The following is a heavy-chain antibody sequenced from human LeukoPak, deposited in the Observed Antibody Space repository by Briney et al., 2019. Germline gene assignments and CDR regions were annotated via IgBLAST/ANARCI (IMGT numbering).Heavy chain of an antibody. CDR3: ASSIAAGADYYYGMDV. CDR1: GGPISSYC. CDR2: IYYSGST. D-gene: IGHD6-13*01. V-gene: IGHV4-59*08. Sequence: KPSETLSLTCTVSGGPISSYCWSWIQQPPGKGLEWIGYIYYSGSTNYNPSLKSRVTISVDTSKNQFSLKLSSVTAADTAVYYCASSIAAGADYYYGMDVWGQGTTVTVSS. J-gene: IGHJ6*02.